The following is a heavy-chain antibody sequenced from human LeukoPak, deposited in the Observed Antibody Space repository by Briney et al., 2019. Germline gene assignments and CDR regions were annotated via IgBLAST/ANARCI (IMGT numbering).Heavy chain of an antibody. D-gene: IGHD4-17*01. V-gene: IGHV3-21*01. CDR3: ARGNDYGDYVSLD. Sequence: GGSLRLSCAASGFTFSSYSMNWVRQALGKGLEWVSSISSSSSYIYYADSVKGRFTISRDNAKNSLYLQMNSLRAEDTAVYYCARGNDYGDYVSLDWGQGTLVTVSS. CDR2: ISSSSSYI. CDR1: GFTFSSYS. J-gene: IGHJ4*02.